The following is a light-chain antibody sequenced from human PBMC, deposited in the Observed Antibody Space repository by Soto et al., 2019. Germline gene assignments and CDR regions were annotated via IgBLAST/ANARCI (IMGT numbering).Light chain of an antibody. V-gene: IGKV3-11*01. J-gene: IGKJ5*01. CDR3: QQRKTWPPIT. CDR1: QNVEGY. CDR2: DAS. Sequence: EIELTQSPATLSLSPGERATLSCRASQNVEGYLAWYQQKPGQASRLLIYDASNRAPGIPARFSGSGSGTDFTLTISSLEPEDFAVYYCQQRKTWPPITFGQGTRLEIK.